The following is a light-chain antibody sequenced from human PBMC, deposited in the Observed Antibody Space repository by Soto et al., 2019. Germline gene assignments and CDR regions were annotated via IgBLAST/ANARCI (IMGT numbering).Light chain of an antibody. CDR2: GAR. CDR3: QQYNDWWT. CDR1: QSVNHN. J-gene: IGKJ1*01. V-gene: IGKV3-15*01. Sequence: ERVLTQSPATLSASPGERCTLSCRASQSVNHNVAWYHQKPGQPPRLLIYGARSRATGVPARFSGSGSGTEFTLTISSLQSEDFAVYYCQQYNDWWTFGQGTKVDIK.